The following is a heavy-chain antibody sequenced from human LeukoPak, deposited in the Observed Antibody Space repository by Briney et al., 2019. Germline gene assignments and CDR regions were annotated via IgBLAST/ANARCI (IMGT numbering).Heavy chain of an antibody. CDR2: IYYSGST. J-gene: IGHJ3*02. V-gene: IGHV4-59*01. CDR1: GGSISSYY. Sequence: TSETLSLTCTVSGGSISSYYWSWIRQPPGKGLEWIGYIYYSGSTNYNPSFKSRVTISVDTSKNQFSLKLSSVTAADTAVYYCARDLAAAGAFDIWGQGTMVTVSS. D-gene: IGHD6-13*01. CDR3: ARDLAAAGAFDI.